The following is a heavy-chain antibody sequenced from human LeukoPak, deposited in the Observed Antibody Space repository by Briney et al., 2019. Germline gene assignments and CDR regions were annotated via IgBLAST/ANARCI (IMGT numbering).Heavy chain of an antibody. J-gene: IGHJ4*02. CDR1: GFTFNSYA. D-gene: IGHD5-12*01. CDR3: ARHTSSWLIDY. V-gene: IGHV3-23*01. CDR2: ISDSGGNT. Sequence: GGSLRLSCAASGFTFNSYAMSWVRQAPWERLQWVSGISDSGGNTYYADSVRGRFTISRDNSKNTLYLQMNSLRAEDTAVYYCARHTSSWLIDYWGQGTLVTVSS.